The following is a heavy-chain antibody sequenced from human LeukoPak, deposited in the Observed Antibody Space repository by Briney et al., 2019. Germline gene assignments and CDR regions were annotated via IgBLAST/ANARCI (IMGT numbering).Heavy chain of an antibody. Sequence: PSGTLSLTCTVSGGSISSGSYYWSWIRQPAGKGLGWIGRIYTSGSTNYNPSLKSRVTISVDTSKNQFSLKLSSVTAADTAVYYCARGYSSSSGRDYWGQGTLVTVSS. CDR3: ARGYSSSSGRDY. CDR1: GGSISSGSYY. V-gene: IGHV4-61*02. CDR2: IYTSGST. D-gene: IGHD6-6*01. J-gene: IGHJ4*02.